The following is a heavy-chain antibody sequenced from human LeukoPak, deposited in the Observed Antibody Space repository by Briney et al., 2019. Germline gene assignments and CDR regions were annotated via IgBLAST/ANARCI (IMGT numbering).Heavy chain of an antibody. J-gene: IGHJ4*02. Sequence: GASVKVSCKASGYTFTSYDINWVRQATGQGLEWMGWMNPNSGNTGYAQKFQGRVAMTRNTSITTAYMELSSLRSEDTAVYYCPRGLGRTAMVTRGGVRFDYWGQGTLVTVSS. CDR1: GYTFTSYD. D-gene: IGHD5-18*01. CDR3: PRGLGRTAMVTRGGVRFDY. V-gene: IGHV1-8*01. CDR2: MNPNSGNT.